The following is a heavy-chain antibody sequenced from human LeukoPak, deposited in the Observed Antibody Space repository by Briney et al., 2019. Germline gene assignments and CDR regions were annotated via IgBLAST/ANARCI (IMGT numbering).Heavy chain of an antibody. J-gene: IGHJ5*02. D-gene: IGHD6-13*01. Sequence: ASVKVSCKASGYTFTSYDINWVRQATGQGLEWMGIINPSGGSTSYAQKFQGRVTMTRDTSTSTVYMELSSLRSEDTAVYYCARGSGIAAADDWFDPWGQGTLVTVSS. V-gene: IGHV1-46*01. CDR1: GYTFTSYD. CDR3: ARGSGIAAADDWFDP. CDR2: INPSGGST.